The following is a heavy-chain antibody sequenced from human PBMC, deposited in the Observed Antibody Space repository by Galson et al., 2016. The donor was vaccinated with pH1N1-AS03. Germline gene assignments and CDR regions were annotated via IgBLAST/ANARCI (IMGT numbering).Heavy chain of an antibody. CDR2: TYYRSKWYN. CDR3: ARGHYSSSLYWFDP. J-gene: IGHJ5*02. CDR1: GDSVSSNSAA. D-gene: IGHD6-6*01. V-gene: IGHV6-1*01. Sequence: CAISGDSVSSNSAAWNWIRQSPSRGLEWLGRTYYRSKWYNDYAVSVKSRITINPDTSKNQFSLQLNSVTPEDTAVYYCARGHYSSSLYWFDPWVQGTLVTVSS.